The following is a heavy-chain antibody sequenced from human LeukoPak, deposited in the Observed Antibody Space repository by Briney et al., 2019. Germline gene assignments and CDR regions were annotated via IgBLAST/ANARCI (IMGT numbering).Heavy chain of an antibody. CDR2: IYYSGST. V-gene: IGHV4-31*03. J-gene: IGHJ5*02. CDR3: ARDTPAEESPGWFDP. D-gene: IGHD1-14*01. CDR1: GGSISSGGYY. Sequence: TQTLSLTSTVSGGSISSGGYYWSWIRQHPGKGLEWIGYIYYSGSTYYNPSLKSRVTISVDTSKNQFSLKLSSVTAADTAVYYCARDTPAEESPGWFDPWGQGTLVTVSS.